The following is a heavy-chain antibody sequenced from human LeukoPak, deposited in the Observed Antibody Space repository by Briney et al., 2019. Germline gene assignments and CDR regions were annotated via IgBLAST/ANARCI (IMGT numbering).Heavy chain of an antibody. CDR3: AREGPMGDIDY. CDR2: IYYSGST. J-gene: IGHJ4*02. Sequence: SETLSLTCTVSGGSVCSGSYYWSWIRQPPGKGLEWIGYIYYSGSTNYNPSLKSRVTISVDTSKNQFSLKLSSVTAADTAVYYCAREGPMGDIDYWGQGTLVTVSS. V-gene: IGHV4-61*01. D-gene: IGHD3-16*01. CDR1: GGSVCSGSYY.